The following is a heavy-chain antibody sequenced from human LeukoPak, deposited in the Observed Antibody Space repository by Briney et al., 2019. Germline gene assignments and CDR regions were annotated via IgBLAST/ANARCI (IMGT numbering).Heavy chain of an antibody. CDR3: ARHEGYGYGYRLPPFDL. Sequence: SETLSLTCTVSGGSISSYYWSWIRQPPGKGLEWIGYIYYSGSTNYNPSLKSRVTISVDTSKNQFSLKLSSVTAADTAVYYCARHEGYGYGYRLPPFDLWGRGTLVTVSS. CDR1: GGSISSYY. J-gene: IGHJ2*01. CDR2: IYYSGST. V-gene: IGHV4-59*08. D-gene: IGHD5-18*01.